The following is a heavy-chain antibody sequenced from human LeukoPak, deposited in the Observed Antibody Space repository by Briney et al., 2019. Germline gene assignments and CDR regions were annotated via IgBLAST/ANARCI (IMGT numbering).Heavy chain of an antibody. CDR3: TRGFVF. CDR2: INQDGSVK. CDR1: GFAFSTYW. J-gene: IGHJ4*02. D-gene: IGHD3-3*01. V-gene: IGHV3-7*01. Sequence: GGSLRLSCAASGFAFSTYWMDWVRQAPGKGLEWVGNINQDGSVKHYVDPVRGRFTISRDNARNSVYLQMNALRVEDTAVYYCTRGFVFWGQGTLVTASS.